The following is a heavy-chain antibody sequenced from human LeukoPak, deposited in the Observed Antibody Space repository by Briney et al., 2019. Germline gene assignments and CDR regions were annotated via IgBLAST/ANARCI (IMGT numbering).Heavy chain of an antibody. CDR3: AKDRYYYDSSAAAPDY. CDR1: GFTFSSYG. V-gene: IGHV3-30*18. CDR2: ISYDGSNK. D-gene: IGHD3-22*01. J-gene: IGHJ4*02. Sequence: GGSLRLSCAASGFTFSSYGMHWVRQAPGKGLEWVAVISYDGSNKYYADSVKGRFTISRDNSKNTLYLQMNSLRAEDTAVYYCAKDRYYYDSSAAAPDYWGQGTLVTVSS.